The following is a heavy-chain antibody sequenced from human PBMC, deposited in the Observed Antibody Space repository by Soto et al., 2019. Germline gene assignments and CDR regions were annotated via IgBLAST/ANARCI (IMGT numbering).Heavy chain of an antibody. Sequence: PSETLSLTCTVSGGSISSGGYYWSWIRQHPGKGLEWIGCIYYSGSTYYNPSLNSRVTISVDTSKNQFFLKVTSVTAADAAVYSCAGSTITTNPYFAYWGRGTLVTVSS. D-gene: IGHD4-4*01. J-gene: IGHJ4*02. CDR1: GGSISSGGYY. CDR2: IYYSGST. V-gene: IGHV4-39*01. CDR3: AGSTITTNPYFAY.